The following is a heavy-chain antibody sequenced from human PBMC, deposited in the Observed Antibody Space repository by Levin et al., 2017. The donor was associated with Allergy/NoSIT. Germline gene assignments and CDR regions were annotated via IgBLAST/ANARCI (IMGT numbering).Heavy chain of an antibody. Sequence: GGSLRLSCKASGYTFGGYYIHWVRQAPGQGLEWMGRINPDTGDTNYAQKFQGRVTMTRDTSFSTAYMELTRLRSDDTAVFYCARDSEFSVYSLEYWGQGTLVTVSS. CDR3: ARDSEFSVYSLEY. D-gene: IGHD5/OR15-5a*01. V-gene: IGHV1-2*02. CDR2: INPDTGDT. CDR1: GYTFGGYY. J-gene: IGHJ4*02.